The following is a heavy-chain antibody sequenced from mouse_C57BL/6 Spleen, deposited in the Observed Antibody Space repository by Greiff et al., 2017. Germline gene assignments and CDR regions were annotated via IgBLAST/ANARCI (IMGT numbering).Heavy chain of an antibody. Sequence: QVQLQQPGAELVKPGASVKLSCKASGYTFTSYWMQWVKQRPGQGLEWIGEMDPSDSYTNYNQKFKGQATLTVDTSSSTAYMQLSSLTSEDSAVYYCARTTVVAEDYFDYWGQGTTLTVSS. D-gene: IGHD1-1*01. CDR3: ARTTVVAEDYFDY. CDR2: MDPSDSYT. CDR1: GYTFTSYW. J-gene: IGHJ2*01. V-gene: IGHV1-50*01.